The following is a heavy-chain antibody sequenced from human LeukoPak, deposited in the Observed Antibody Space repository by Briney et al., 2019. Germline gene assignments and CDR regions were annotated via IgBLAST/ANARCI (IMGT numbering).Heavy chain of an antibody. Sequence: GGSLRLSCGVSGFTFSAYAMSWVRQAPGKGLEWVSFIGGSGGSTWYADSVKGRFTFSSDNSKNTLYLQMNSLRAEDTAIYYCAKVITGAPPWRGAFDIWSQGTMVAVSS. D-gene: IGHD1-20*01. CDR3: AKVITGAPPWRGAFDI. V-gene: IGHV3-23*01. J-gene: IGHJ3*02. CDR2: IGGSGGST. CDR1: GFTFSAYA.